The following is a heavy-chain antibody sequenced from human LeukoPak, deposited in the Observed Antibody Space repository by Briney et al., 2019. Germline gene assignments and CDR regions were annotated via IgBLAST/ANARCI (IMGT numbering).Heavy chain of an antibody. CDR2: ISSSGSTK. D-gene: IGHD2-15*01. Sequence: PGGSLRLSCAASGFTFSSYAMSWVRQAPGKGLEWVSYISSSGSTKYYADSVKGRFTISRDNAKNSLYLQMNSLRAEDTAVYYCANVWGVVVAARFWGKGTTVTISS. CDR1: GFTFSSYA. J-gene: IGHJ6*04. V-gene: IGHV3-48*04. CDR3: ANVWGVVVAARF.